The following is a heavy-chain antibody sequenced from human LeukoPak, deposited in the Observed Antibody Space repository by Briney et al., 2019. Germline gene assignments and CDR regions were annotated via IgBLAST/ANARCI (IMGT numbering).Heavy chain of an antibody. CDR2: ISYDGSNK. V-gene: IGHV3-30*04. Sequence: PGGSLRLSCAASGFTFSSYGMHWVRQAPGKGLEWVAVISYDGSNKYYADSVKGRFTISRDNSKNTLYLQMNSLRAEDTAVYYCARVPGYYYYMDVWGKGTTVTVSS. CDR1: GFTFSSYG. J-gene: IGHJ6*03. CDR3: ARVPGYYYYMDV.